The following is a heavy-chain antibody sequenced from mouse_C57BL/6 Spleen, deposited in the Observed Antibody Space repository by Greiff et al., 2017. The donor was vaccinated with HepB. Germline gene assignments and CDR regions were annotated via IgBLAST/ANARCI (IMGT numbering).Heavy chain of an antibody. D-gene: IGHD2-10*02. CDR3: ARPGYDSAWFAY. J-gene: IGHJ3*01. V-gene: IGHV1-18*01. CDR2: INPNNGGT. CDR1: GYTFTDYN. Sequence: EVQVVESGPELVKPGASVKIPCKASGYTFTDYNMDWVKQSHGKSLEWIGDINPNNGGTIYNQKFKGKATLTVDKSSSTAYMELRSLTSEDTAVYYCARPGYDSAWFAYWGQGTLVTVSA.